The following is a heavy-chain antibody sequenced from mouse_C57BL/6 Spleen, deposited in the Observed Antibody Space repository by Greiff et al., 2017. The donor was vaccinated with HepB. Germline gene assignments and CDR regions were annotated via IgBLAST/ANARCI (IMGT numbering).Heavy chain of an antibody. V-gene: IGHV5-6*02. CDR1: GFTFSSYG. CDR3: ARRDYSNYEGY. D-gene: IGHD2-5*01. Sequence: EVKLVESGGDLVKPGGSLKLSCAASGFTFSSYGMSWVRQTPDKRLEWVATISSGGSYTYYPDSVKGRFTISRDNAKNTLYLQMSSLKSEDTAMYYCARRDYSNYEGYWGQGTTLTVSS. J-gene: IGHJ2*01. CDR2: ISSGGSYT.